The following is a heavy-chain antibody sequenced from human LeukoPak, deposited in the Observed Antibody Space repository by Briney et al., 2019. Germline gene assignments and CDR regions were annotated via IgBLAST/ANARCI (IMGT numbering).Heavy chain of an antibody. CDR1: GFTFSSYS. Sequence: PGGSLRLSCAASGFTFSSYSMNWVRQAPGKGLEWVSSISSSSSYIYYADSVKGRFTISRDNAKNSLYLQMNSLRAEDTAVYYCARDLVYSSSWYFKGDYYYGMDVWGQGTTVTVSS. J-gene: IGHJ6*02. CDR3: ARDLVYSSSWYFKGDYYYGMDV. V-gene: IGHV3-21*01. CDR2: ISSSSSYI. D-gene: IGHD6-13*01.